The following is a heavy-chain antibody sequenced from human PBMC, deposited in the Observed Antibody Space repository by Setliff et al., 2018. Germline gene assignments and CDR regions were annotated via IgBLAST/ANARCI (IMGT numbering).Heavy chain of an antibody. CDR3: ARDVFDFRTGQAGP. J-gene: IGHJ5*02. D-gene: IGHD3-3*01. CDR2: INQGGSDQ. Sequence: TFSSLWMAWVRQAPGKGLEWVANINQGGSDQFYVESVKGRFTISRDNAKNSLYLQMNSLRVEDTAVYYCARDVFDFRTGQAGPWGQGTLVTVSS. V-gene: IGHV3-7*01. CDR1: TFSSLW.